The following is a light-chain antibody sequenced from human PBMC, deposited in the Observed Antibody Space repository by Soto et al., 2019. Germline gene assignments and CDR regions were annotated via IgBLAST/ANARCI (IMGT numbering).Light chain of an antibody. CDR3: QQFRNWPWT. Sequence: EIVLTQAPTTLSVSPGDRVTLSCRASQSITSWLAWYQHKPGQAPRLLIHGASTRATGVPARISGSGSGTEFTLTISSLQSEDFAVYYCQQFRNWPWTFGQGTKVDIK. CDR1: QSITSW. V-gene: IGKV3D-15*01. CDR2: GAS. J-gene: IGKJ1*01.